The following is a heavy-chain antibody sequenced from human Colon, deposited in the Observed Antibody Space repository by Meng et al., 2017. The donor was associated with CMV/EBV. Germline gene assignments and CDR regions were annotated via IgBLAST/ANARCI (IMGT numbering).Heavy chain of an antibody. J-gene: IGHJ6*02. V-gene: IGHV3-48*04. Sequence: GGSLRLSCAASGFTFSSYSMNWVRQAPGKGLEWVSYISSSSSTIYYADSVKGRFTIARDNAKNSLYLQMNSLRAEETAVYYCASDNPFWSGGYYYYGMDVWGQGTTVTVSS. CDR1: GFTFSSYS. CDR3: ASDNPFWSGGYYYYGMDV. D-gene: IGHD3-3*01. CDR2: ISSSSSTI.